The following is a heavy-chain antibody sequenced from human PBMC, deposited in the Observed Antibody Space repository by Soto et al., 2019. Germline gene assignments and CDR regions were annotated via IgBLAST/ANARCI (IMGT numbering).Heavy chain of an antibody. CDR3: TIGSWSGEVFDI. D-gene: IGHD2-21*01. CDR1: GGTFSTYS. J-gene: IGHJ3*02. V-gene: IGHV1-69*02. CDR2: IIPMLGIR. Sequence: QVQLVQSGAEVKKPGSSVKVSCKDSGGTFSTYSMFWVRQAPGKGLEWMGRIIPMLGIRNYAQRFQDRVTIPADKSTATAHMELSSLRSEDTALYYCTIGSWSGEVFDIWGQGTMVTVSS.